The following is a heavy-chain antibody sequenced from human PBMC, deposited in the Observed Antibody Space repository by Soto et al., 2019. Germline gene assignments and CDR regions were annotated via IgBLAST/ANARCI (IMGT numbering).Heavy chain of an antibody. V-gene: IGHV3-30*18. CDR1: GFTFSSYG. D-gene: IGHD6-19*01. J-gene: IGHJ4*02. Sequence: QVQLVESGGGVVQPGRSLRLSCAASGFTFSSYGMHWVRQAPGKGLEWVAVISYDGSNKYYADSVKGRFTSSRDNSKNTLYLQMNSLRAEDTAVYYCAKDFGSGWYYFDYWGQGTLVTVSS. CDR3: AKDFGSGWYYFDY. CDR2: ISYDGSNK.